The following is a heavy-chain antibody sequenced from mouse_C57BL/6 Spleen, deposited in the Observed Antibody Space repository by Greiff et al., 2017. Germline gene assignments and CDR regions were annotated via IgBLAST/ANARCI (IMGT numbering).Heavy chain of an antibody. CDR2: IYPGDGDT. CDR3: ARWGVLGGFDY. D-gene: IGHD3-3*01. CDR1: GYAFSSSW. V-gene: IGHV1-82*01. Sequence: VQLQESGPELVKPGASVKISCKASGYAFSSSWMNWVKQRPGKGLEWIGRIYPGDGDTNYNGKFKGKATLTADKSSSTAYMQLSSLTSEDSAVYFCARWGVLGGFDYWGQGTTLTVSS. J-gene: IGHJ2*01.